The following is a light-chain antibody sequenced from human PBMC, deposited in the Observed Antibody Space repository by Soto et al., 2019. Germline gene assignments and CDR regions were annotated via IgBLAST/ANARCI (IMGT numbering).Light chain of an antibody. CDR3: QQYETLPIT. CDR2: DAS. V-gene: IGKV1-33*01. CDR1: QDIGNY. J-gene: IGKJ5*01. Sequence: DIQMTQSPSSLSASVGDRVSITCQASQDIGNYLNWYQQIPGKAPKLLIFDASNLESGVPSRFSGSGSGTDFTFTISSLQSEDIATYYCQQYETLPITFGQGTRLEIK.